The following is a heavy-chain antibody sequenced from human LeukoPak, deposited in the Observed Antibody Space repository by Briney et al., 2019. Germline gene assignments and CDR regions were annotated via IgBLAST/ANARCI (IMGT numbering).Heavy chain of an antibody. D-gene: IGHD2-15*01. Sequence: GGSLRLSCAASGFTFSSYAMHWVRQAPGKGLEWVAVISYDGGNKYYADSVKGRFTISRDNSKKTLYLQMNSLRAEDTAVHYCARDQCSGGSCYSGSDYYYYGMDVWGQGTTVTVFS. CDR3: ARDQCSGGSCYSGSDYYYYGMDV. V-gene: IGHV3-30-3*01. J-gene: IGHJ6*02. CDR2: ISYDGGNK. CDR1: GFTFSSYA.